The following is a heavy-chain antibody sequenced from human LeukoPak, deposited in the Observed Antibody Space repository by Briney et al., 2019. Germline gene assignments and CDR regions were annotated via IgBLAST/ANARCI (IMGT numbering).Heavy chain of an antibody. V-gene: IGHV3-23*01. D-gene: IGHD3-22*01. CDR1: RFTISSYA. CDR3: ARDPRGPTKYDRSDRDTFDH. Sequence: GGSLRLSCAASRFTISSYAMSWVRQAPGKGLEWVSGISGSSGSTYYADSVKGRFTTARDKSKNTVYLQMNSLRPEDMALYYCARDPRGPTKYDRSDRDTFDHWGQGTQVTVSS. J-gene: IGHJ4*02. CDR2: ISGSSGST.